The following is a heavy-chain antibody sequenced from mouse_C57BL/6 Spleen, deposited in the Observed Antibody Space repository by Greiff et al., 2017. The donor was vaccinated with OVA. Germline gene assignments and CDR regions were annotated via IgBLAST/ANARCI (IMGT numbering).Heavy chain of an antibody. D-gene: IGHD3-3*01. CDR1: GYTFTDYE. V-gene: IGHV1-15*01. Sequence: VQLQQSGAELVRPGASVTLSCKASGYTFTDYEMHWVKQTPVHGLEWIGAIDPETGGTAYNQKFKGKAILTADKSSSTAYMELRSLTSEDSAVYYCTRWDIPRGNYWGQGTTLTVSS. CDR3: TRWDIPRGNY. CDR2: IDPETGGT. J-gene: IGHJ2*01.